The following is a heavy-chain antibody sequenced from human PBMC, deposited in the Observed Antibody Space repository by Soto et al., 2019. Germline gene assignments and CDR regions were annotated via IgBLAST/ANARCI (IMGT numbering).Heavy chain of an antibody. Sequence: PSETLSLTCTVSGGSISSYYWSWIRQPPGKGLEWIGYIYYSGSTNYNPSLKSRVTISVDTSKNQFSLKLSSVTAADTAVYYCARVQMTTVTTRGGRWFDPWGQGTLVTVSS. CDR2: IYYSGST. CDR3: ARVQMTTVTTRGGRWFDP. V-gene: IGHV4-59*01. J-gene: IGHJ5*02. D-gene: IGHD4-17*01. CDR1: GGSISSYY.